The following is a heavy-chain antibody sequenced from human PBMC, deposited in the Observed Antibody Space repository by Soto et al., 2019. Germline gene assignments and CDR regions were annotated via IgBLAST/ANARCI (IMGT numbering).Heavy chain of an antibody. CDR1: GGTFSSYA. J-gene: IGHJ4*02. V-gene: IGHV1-69*01. CDR2: IIPIFGTA. Sequence: QVQLVQSGAEVKKPGSSVKVSCKASGGTFSSYAISWVRQAPGQGLEWMGGIIPIFGTANYAQKFQGRVTITADESTSTAYMELSSLRSEDTAVYYCAREGKYYYDSSGYYYFDYWGQGTLVTVSS. D-gene: IGHD3-22*01. CDR3: AREGKYYYDSSGYYYFDY.